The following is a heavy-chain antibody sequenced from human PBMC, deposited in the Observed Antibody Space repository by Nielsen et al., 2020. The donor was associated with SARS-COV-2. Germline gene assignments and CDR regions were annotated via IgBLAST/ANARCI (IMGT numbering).Heavy chain of an antibody. Sequence: GESLKISCAASGFTFSSYGMHWVRQAPGKGLEWVAVISYDGSNKYYADSVKGRFTISRDNSKNTLYLQMNSLRAEDTAVYYCARDLGIAAAGTTGGYWGQGTLVTVSS. J-gene: IGHJ4*02. CDR1: GFTFSSYG. CDR2: ISYDGSNK. V-gene: IGHV3-33*05. D-gene: IGHD6-13*01. CDR3: ARDLGIAAAGTTGGY.